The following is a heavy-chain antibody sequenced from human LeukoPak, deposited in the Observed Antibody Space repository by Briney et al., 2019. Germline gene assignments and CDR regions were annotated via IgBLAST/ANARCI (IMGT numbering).Heavy chain of an antibody. D-gene: IGHD5-12*01. V-gene: IGHV1-8*01. CDR3: ATRIVATPYYYYGMDV. CDR2: MNPNSGNT. CDR1: GYTFTSYD. J-gene: IGHJ6*02. Sequence: GASVKVSCKASGYTFTSYDINWVRQATGQGLEWMGWMNPNSGNTGYAQKFQGRVTMTRNTSISTAYMELSSLRSEDTAAYYCATRIVATPYYYYGMDVWGQGTTVTVSS.